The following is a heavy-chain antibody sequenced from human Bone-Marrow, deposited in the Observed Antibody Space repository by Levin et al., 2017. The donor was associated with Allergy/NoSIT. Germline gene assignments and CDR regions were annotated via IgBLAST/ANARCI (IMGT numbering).Heavy chain of an antibody. CDR3: ARDVTATGGGP. J-gene: IGHJ5*02. V-gene: IGHV3-48*01. Sequence: GGSLRLSCAASFFPFILSPLPFFLPSPLKGLEWVSYISSGSSTIYYADSVKGRFTISRDNAENSLYLQMNSLRVEDTAVYYCARDVTATGGGPWGQGTLVTVSS. CDR1: FFPFILSP. CDR2: ISSGSSTI. D-gene: IGHD7-27*01.